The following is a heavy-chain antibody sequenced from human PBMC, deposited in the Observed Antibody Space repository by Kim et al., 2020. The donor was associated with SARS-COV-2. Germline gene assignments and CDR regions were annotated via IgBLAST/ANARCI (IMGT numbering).Heavy chain of an antibody. CDR3: AKTTRRYTYYYGSGSYQGDY. J-gene: IGHJ4*02. D-gene: IGHD3-10*01. V-gene: IGHV3-23*01. Sequence: RFTISRDNSKNTLYLQMNSLRAEDTAVYYCAKTTRRYTYYYGSGSYQGDYWGQGTLVTVSS.